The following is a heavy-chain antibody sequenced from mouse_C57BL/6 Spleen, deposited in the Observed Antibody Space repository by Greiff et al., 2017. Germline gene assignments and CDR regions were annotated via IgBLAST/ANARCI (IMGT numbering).Heavy chain of an antibody. J-gene: IGHJ2*01. V-gene: IGHV1-81*01. Sequence: VQLQQSGAELARPGASVKLSCKASGYTFTSYGISWVKQRTGQGLEWIGEIYPRSGNTYYNEKFKGKATLTADKSSSTAYLELRGLTSEDSAVXFCARSEYYFDYWGQGTTLTVSS. CDR3: ARSEYYFDY. CDR2: IYPRSGNT. CDR1: GYTFTSYG.